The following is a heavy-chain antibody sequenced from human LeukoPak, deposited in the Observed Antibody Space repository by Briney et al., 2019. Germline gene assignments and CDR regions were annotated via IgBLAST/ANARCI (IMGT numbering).Heavy chain of an antibody. CDR1: GFTFSSYA. CDR2: IHYDGARS. J-gene: IGHJ4*02. Sequence: GRSLRLSCAASGFTFSSYAMHWVRQAPAKGLEGGAFIHYDGARSYYADSVKGRFTISRDNSRNTLYLQMNSLRPEDTAVYYCAKAIWVAATSSWFCLDYWGQGTLVTVSS. D-gene: IGHD3-10*01. CDR3: AKAIWVAATSSWFCLDY. V-gene: IGHV3-30*04.